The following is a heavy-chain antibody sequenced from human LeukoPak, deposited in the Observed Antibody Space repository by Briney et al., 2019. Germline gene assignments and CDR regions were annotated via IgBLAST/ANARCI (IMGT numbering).Heavy chain of an antibody. CDR3: ARANGYSDY. V-gene: IGHV4-59*01. CDR2: IYYSGST. J-gene: IGHJ4*02. Sequence: PSETLSLTCTVSGGSISSYYWSWIRQPPGKGLEWIGYIYYSGSTNYNPSLKSRVTISVDTSKDQFSLKLSSVTAADTAVYCCARANGYSDYWGQGTLVTVSS. D-gene: IGHD5-24*01. CDR1: GGSISSYY.